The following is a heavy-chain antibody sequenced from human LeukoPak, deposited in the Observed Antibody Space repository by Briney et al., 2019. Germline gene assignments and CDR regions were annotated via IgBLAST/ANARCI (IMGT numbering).Heavy chain of an antibody. J-gene: IGHJ4*02. CDR2: INHSGST. Sequence: PSETLSLTCPVYGGSYSGYYWSGIRQPPGKGREWIGEINHSGSTNYNPSHKSRGTISVETSKNYFSLKLSSVTGADTAVYYCARGGSFSKQAVDYWGQGTLVTVSS. D-gene: IGHD2-15*01. V-gene: IGHV4-34*01. CDR1: GGSYSGYY. CDR3: ARGGSFSKQAVDY.